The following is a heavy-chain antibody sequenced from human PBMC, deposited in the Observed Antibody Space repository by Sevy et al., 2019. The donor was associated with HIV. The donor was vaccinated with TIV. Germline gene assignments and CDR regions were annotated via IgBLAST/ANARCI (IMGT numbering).Heavy chain of an antibody. Sequence: GGSLRLSCVASGFNLSPYWMTWVRQAPGKGLEWVANIKQEGNEKYYVDSVKGRVTVSRDNGKNALYLQMYSLRVEYTAVYFCASNTYHYDSNTYYPVYWGQGTRVTVSS. CDR2: IKQEGNEK. CDR3: ASNTYHYDSNTYYPVY. J-gene: IGHJ4*02. CDR1: GFNLSPYW. D-gene: IGHD3-22*01. V-gene: IGHV3-7*01.